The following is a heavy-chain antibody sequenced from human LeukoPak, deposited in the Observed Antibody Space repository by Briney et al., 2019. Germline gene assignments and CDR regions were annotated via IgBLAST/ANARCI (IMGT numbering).Heavy chain of an antibody. CDR3: AKSPAMTTVTTDWFDP. Sequence: TGGSLRLSCAASGFTLSNYAMNWVCQAPGKRLEWVSTVIGRGGDTYYADSVQGRFTISRDNSMNTLYLQMNSLRAEDTAIYYCAKSPAMTTVTTDWFDPWGQGTLVTVSS. V-gene: IGHV3-23*01. J-gene: IGHJ5*02. CDR1: GFTLSNYA. D-gene: IGHD4-17*01. CDR2: VIGRGGDT.